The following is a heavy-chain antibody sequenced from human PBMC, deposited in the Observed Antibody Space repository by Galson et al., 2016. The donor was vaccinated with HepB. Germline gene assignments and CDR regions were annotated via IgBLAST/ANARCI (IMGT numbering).Heavy chain of an antibody. CDR2: TYYRSKWYY. CDR3: ARGGFGVEVADFHY. J-gene: IGHJ4*02. D-gene: IGHD6-19*01. CDR1: GDSVSGNRVS. V-gene: IGHV6-1*01. Sequence: CAISGDSVSGNRVSWNWIRQSPSRGLEWLGRTYYRSKWYYDSAVSVKSRIMIDPDTSRNLLSLQLNSVTPEDSAVYFCARGGFGVEVADFHYWGQGSLVTVSS.